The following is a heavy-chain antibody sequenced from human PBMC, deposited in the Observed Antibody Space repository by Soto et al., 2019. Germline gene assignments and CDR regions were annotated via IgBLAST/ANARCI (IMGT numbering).Heavy chain of an antibody. V-gene: IGHV3-33*01. D-gene: IGHD2-2*01. CDR3: ARGPSWGWYFDL. J-gene: IGHJ2*01. CDR1: GFTFSSYG. Sequence: QVQLVESGGGVVQPGRSLRLSCAASGFTFSSYGMHWVRQAPGKGLEWVAVIWYDGSNKYYADSVKGRFTISRDNSKNTLYLQMNSLRAEDTAVYYCARGPSWGWYFDLWGRGTLVTVSS. CDR2: IWYDGSNK.